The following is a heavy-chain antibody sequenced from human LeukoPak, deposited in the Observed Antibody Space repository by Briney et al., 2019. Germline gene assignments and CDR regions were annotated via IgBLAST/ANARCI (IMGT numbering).Heavy chain of an antibody. Sequence: AAVKGSCKASGYTFTSQVLSWVRQAPGQGLEWMGWSNTYNVKATYAQKFQGRVTMTTDTSTSTAYKELRSLRSDDTAVYYCARRSGSTPYYIDYWGQGTLVTVSS. CDR3: ARRSGSTPYYIDY. CDR2: SNTYNVKA. V-gene: IGHV1-18*01. CDR1: GYTFTSQV. D-gene: IGHD5-12*01. J-gene: IGHJ4*02.